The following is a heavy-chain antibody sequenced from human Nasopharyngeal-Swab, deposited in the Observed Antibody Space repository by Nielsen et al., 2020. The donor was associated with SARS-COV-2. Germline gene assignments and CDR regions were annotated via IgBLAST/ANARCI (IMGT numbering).Heavy chain of an antibody. CDR3: ARGRGYCSGANCFSPFYYYGLDV. CDR2: IHNSVST. V-gene: IGHV4-59*01. Sequence: QAPGKGLEWIGYIHNSVSTKYNPSVKSRVSISVETSKNQFSLTLSSVTAADTAMYHCARGRGYCSGANCFSPFYYYGLDVWGQGTTVTVSS. J-gene: IGHJ6*02. D-gene: IGHD2-15*01.